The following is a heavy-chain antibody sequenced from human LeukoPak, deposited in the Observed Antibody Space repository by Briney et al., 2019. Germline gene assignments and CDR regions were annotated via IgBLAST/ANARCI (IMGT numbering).Heavy chain of an antibody. CDR3: ARHLGLKGFDP. CDR1: GGSISSYH. D-gene: IGHD3/OR15-3a*01. Sequence: SETLSLTCTVSGGSISSYHWSWIRQPPGKGLEWIGYIYYSGSTNYNPSLKSRVTISIDTSKNQFCLKLSSVTAADMAVYYCARHLGLKGFDPWGQGTLVTVSS. CDR2: IYYSGST. J-gene: IGHJ5*02. V-gene: IGHV4-59*08.